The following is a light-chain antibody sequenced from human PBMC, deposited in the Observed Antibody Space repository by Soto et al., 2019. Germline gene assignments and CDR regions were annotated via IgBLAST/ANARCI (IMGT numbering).Light chain of an antibody. CDR3: SSFASSNTWV. V-gene: IGLV2-8*01. CDR1: SSDVGAYNY. J-gene: IGLJ3*02. Sequence: QSALTQPPSASGSPGRSVTISCTGTSSDVGAYNYVSWYQQHAGKAPKLVIYEVTKRPSGVPDRFSGSKSANTASLTVSELQAEDEADYYCSSFASSNTWVFGGGTKVTVL. CDR2: EVT.